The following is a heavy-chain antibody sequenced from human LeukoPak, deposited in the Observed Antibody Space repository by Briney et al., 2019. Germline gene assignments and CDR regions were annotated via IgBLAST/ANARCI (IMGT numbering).Heavy chain of an antibody. V-gene: IGHV4-59*08. Sequence: SETLSLTCTVSGGSISSYYWSWIRQPPGKGLERIGYIYYSGSTNYNPSLKSRVTISVDTSKNQFSLKLGSVTAADTAVYYCARSPFDDSSGLDYWGQGTLVTVSS. J-gene: IGHJ4*02. CDR3: ARSPFDDSSGLDY. D-gene: IGHD3-22*01. CDR1: GGSISSYY. CDR2: IYYSGST.